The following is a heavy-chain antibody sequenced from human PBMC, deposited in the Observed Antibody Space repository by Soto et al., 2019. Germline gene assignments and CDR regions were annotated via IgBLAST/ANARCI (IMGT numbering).Heavy chain of an antibody. CDR3: ARGVHYDSSGYYYFY. Sequence: SVKVSCKASGGTFNNYAISWVRQAPGQGLEWMGGIIPLFGTPNYAQKFQGRVTITADESTSTAYMELRGLRSEDTAVYYCARGVHYDSSGYYYFYWGQGTLVTVSS. V-gene: IGHV1-69*13. J-gene: IGHJ4*02. D-gene: IGHD3-22*01. CDR1: GGTFNNYA. CDR2: IIPLFGTP.